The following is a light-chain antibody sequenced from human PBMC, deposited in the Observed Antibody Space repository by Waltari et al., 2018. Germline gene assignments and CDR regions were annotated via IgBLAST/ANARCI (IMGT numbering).Light chain of an antibody. J-gene: IGKJ5*01. CDR2: KAS. CDR1: QSISSW. V-gene: IGKV1-5*03. CDR3: QQYNSYPIT. Sequence: DIQMTQSPSTLSASVGDRVTLTCRASQSISSWLAWYQQKPVKAPKLLIYKASSLESGVPSRFSGSGSGTEFTLTISSLQPDDFATYYCQQYNSYPITFGQGTRLEIK.